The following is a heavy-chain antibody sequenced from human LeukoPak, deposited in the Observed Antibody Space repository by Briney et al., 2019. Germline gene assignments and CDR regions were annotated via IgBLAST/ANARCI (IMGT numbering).Heavy chain of an antibody. CDR2: IYYSGST. Sequence: SETLSLTCTVSGGSISSSSYYWGWIRQPPGKGLEWIGSIYYSGSTYYNPSLKSRVTISVDTSKNQFSLKLSSVTAADTAVYYCARLLLDPRNHFDRPYYFDCWGQGTLVTVSS. V-gene: IGHV4-39*01. D-gene: IGHD3-9*01. CDR1: GGSISSSSYY. J-gene: IGHJ4*02. CDR3: ARLLLDPRNHFDRPYYFDC.